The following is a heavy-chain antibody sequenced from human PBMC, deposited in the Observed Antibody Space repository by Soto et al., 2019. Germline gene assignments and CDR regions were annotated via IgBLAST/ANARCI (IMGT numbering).Heavy chain of an antibody. Sequence: GASVKVSCKASGYTFTRSGISWVRQAPGQGLEWLGWINPDNGNTNYAQHLQGRVSLTTDTSTSTAYMDLRSLRSDDTAVYYCARVYYYGSGMEYYYGMDVWGQGTTVTVSS. V-gene: IGHV1-18*01. CDR1: GYTFTRSG. D-gene: IGHD3-10*01. CDR2: INPDNGNT. J-gene: IGHJ6*02. CDR3: ARVYYYGSGMEYYYGMDV.